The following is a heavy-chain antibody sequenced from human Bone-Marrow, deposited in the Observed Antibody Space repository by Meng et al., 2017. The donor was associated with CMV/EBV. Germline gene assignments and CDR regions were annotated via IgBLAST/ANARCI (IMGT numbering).Heavy chain of an antibody. J-gene: IGHJ5*02. Sequence: GSLRLSCPVSGGSISSSSYYWGWIRQPPGKGLEWIGSIYYSGSTYYNTSLKSRVTISVDTSKNQFSLKLSSVTAADTAVYYCASSVAMVSWFDPWGQGTLVTVSS. V-gene: IGHV4-39*07. CDR2: IYYSGST. D-gene: IGHD5-12*01. CDR1: GGSISSSSYY. CDR3: ASSVAMVSWFDP.